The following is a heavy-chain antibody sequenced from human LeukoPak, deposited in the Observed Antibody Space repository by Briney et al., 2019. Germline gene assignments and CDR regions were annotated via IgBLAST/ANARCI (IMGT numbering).Heavy chain of an antibody. Sequence: PGGSLRLSCAASGFTFSSYAMNWVRQAPGKGLEWVSSISSSSSYIYYADSVKGRFTISRDNAKNSLYLQMNSLRAEDTAVYYCARDFGPNGFDPWGQGTLVTVSS. J-gene: IGHJ5*02. D-gene: IGHD2-8*01. CDR1: GFTFSSYA. CDR3: ARDFGPNGFDP. CDR2: ISSSSSYI. V-gene: IGHV3-21*01.